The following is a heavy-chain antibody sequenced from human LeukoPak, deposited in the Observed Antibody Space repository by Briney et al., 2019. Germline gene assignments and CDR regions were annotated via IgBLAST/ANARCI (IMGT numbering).Heavy chain of an antibody. V-gene: IGHV3-43*02. CDR1: ELITDDYA. Sequence: GGSLRLSCAAPELITDDYALHWVRQAPGKGLEWVSLISGDGGSTFYADSVRGRFTISRDNSKNSLSLQMSSLRSEDTALYFCVRESERSGWFDHWGQGTLVTVSS. D-gene: IGHD1-26*01. J-gene: IGHJ5*02. CDR3: VRESERSGWFDH. CDR2: ISGDGGST.